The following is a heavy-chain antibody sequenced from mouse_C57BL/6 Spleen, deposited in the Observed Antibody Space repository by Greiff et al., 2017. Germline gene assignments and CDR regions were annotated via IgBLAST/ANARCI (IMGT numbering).Heavy chain of an antibody. CDR2: TYPGSGST. D-gene: IGHD2-4*01. CDR3: AYDYGRGYYFDY. V-gene: IGHV1-55*01. CDR1: GYTFTSYW. Sequence: QVQLQQSGAELVKPGASVKMSCKASGYTFTSYWITWVKQRPGQGLEWIGDTYPGSGSTNYNEKFKSKATLTVDTSSSTAYMQLSSLTSEDSAVYYCAYDYGRGYYFDYWGQGTTLTVSS. J-gene: IGHJ2*01.